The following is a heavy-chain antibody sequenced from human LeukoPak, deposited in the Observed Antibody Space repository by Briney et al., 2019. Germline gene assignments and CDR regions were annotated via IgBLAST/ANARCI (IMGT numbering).Heavy chain of an antibody. D-gene: IGHD3-22*01. J-gene: IGHJ4*02. Sequence: GASVKVSCKASGYTFTSYGTSWVRQAPGQGLEWMGWISAYNVNTNYAQKFQGRVTLTTDTSTNTAYMELRSLRSDDTAMYYCARDRKMFYYDSSGSIDYWGQGTLVTVSS. CDR2: ISAYNVNT. CDR3: ARDRKMFYYDSSGSIDY. CDR1: GYTFTSYG. V-gene: IGHV1-18*01.